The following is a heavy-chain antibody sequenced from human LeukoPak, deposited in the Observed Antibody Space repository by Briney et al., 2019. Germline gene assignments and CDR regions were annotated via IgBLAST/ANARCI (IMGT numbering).Heavy chain of an antibody. D-gene: IGHD2-21*02. V-gene: IGHV5-51*01. J-gene: IGHJ4*02. CDR1: GYSFTSYW. CDR3: ARQGDFEIAY. Sequence: ESPKISCKGSGYSFTSYWIGWVRQMPGKGLEWMGIIYPSDSDTRYSPSFQGQVTISAEKSITTAYLQWSSLKASDTAMYYCARQGDFEIAYWGRGTLVTVSS. CDR2: IYPSDSDT.